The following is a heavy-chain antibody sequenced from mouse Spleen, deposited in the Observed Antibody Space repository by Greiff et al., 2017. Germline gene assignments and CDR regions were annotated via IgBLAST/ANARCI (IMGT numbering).Heavy chain of an antibody. Sequence: EVQLQQSGPGLVKPSQSLSLTCTVTGYSITSDYAWNWIRQFPGNKLEWMGYISYSGSTSYNPSLKSRISITRDTSKNQFFLQLNSVTTEDTATYYCARRDYGYDEGAWFAYWGQGTLVTVSA. V-gene: IGHV3-2*02. J-gene: IGHJ3*01. CDR2: ISYSGST. CDR1: GYSITSDYA. CDR3: ARRDYGYDEGAWFAY. D-gene: IGHD2-2*01.